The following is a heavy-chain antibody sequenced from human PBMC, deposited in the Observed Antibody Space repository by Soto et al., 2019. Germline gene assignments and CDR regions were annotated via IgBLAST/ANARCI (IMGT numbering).Heavy chain of an antibody. CDR1: GFTFSSYG. CDR2: IWYDGSNK. Sequence: QVQLVESGGGVVQPGRSLRLSCAASGFTFSSYGMHWVRQAPGKGLEWVAVIWYDGSNKYYADSVKGRFTISRDNSKNPLYLQMSSLRAEKTAVYYCARDWERGGTLSRGWYPPGYWGQGTLVTVSS. V-gene: IGHV3-33*01. CDR3: ARDWERGGTLSRGWYPPGY. D-gene: IGHD6-19*01. J-gene: IGHJ4*02.